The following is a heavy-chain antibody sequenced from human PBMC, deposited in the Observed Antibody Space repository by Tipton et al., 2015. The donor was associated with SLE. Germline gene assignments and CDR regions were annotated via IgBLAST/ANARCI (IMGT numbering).Heavy chain of an antibody. V-gene: IGHV4-61*08. D-gene: IGHD5/OR15-5a*01. CDR2: IYYSGST. CDR3: ARARSNDAFDI. Sequence: TLSLTCTVSGGSISSGGYYWSWIRQHPGKGLEWIGYIYYSGSTNYNPSLKSRVTISVDTSKNQFSLKLSSVTAADTAVYYCARARSNDAFDIWGQGTMVTVSS. J-gene: IGHJ3*02. CDR1: GGSISSGGYY.